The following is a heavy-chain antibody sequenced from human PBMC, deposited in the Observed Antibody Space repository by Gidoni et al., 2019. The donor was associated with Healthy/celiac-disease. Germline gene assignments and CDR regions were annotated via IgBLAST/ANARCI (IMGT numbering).Heavy chain of an antibody. Sequence: EVQLVESGGGLVQPGRSLRLSCTASGFTFGDYAMSWVRQAPGKGLEWVGFIRSKAYGGTTEYAASVKGRFTISRDDSKSIAYLQMNSLKTEDTAVYYCTRMLDDIVVVVAATAPPPWGDYWGQGTLVTVSS. CDR3: TRMLDDIVVVVAATAPPPWGDY. J-gene: IGHJ4*02. CDR1: GFTFGDYA. V-gene: IGHV3-49*04. D-gene: IGHD2-15*01. CDR2: IRSKAYGGTT.